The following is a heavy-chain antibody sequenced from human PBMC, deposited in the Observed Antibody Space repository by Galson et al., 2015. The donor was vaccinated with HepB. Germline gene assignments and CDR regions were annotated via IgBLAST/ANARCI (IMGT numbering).Heavy chain of an antibody. CDR2: ISYDGSNK. J-gene: IGHJ4*02. CDR1: GFTFSSYG. Sequence: LRLSCAASGFTFSSYGMHWVRQAPGKGLEWVAVISYDGSNKYYADSVKGRFTISRDNSKNTLYLQMNSLRAEDTAVYYCAKAPRGVATITVDYWGQGTLVTVSS. D-gene: IGHD5-12*01. V-gene: IGHV3-30*18. CDR3: AKAPRGVATITVDY.